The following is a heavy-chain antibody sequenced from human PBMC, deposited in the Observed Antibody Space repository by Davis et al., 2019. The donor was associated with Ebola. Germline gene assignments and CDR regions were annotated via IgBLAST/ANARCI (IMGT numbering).Heavy chain of an antibody. V-gene: IGHV1-69*13. Sequence: SVKVSCKASGGTFSSYAISWVRQAPGQGLEWMGGIIPIFGTANYAQKFQGRVTITADESTSTAYMELSSLRSEDTAVYYCARDGDYCSSTSCYGDYWGQGTLVTVSS. CDR1: GGTFSSYA. D-gene: IGHD2-2*01. J-gene: IGHJ4*02. CDR3: ARDGDYCSSTSCYGDY. CDR2: IIPIFGTA.